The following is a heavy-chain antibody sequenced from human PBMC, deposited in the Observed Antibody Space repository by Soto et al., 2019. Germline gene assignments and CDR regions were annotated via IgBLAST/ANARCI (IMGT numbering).Heavy chain of an antibody. CDR3: ARNIAVHRTSGFDY. Sequence: QVHLQESGPGVVKPSGTLSLTCAVSGGSITTNWWSWVRQPPGKGVEWIGEIYHSGTTNYNPSLSGRVTLSVDKPHNQYSMNLNYVAAADSAIYYCARNIAVHRTSGFDYWGQGNLVTVSS. D-gene: IGHD6-19*01. CDR1: GGSITTNW. CDR2: IYHSGTT. V-gene: IGHV4-4*02. J-gene: IGHJ4*02.